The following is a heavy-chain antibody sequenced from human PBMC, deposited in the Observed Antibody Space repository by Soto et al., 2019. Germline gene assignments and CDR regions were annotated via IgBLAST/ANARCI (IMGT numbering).Heavy chain of an antibody. Sequence: SVKVSCTASGGTFSSYAISWVRQATGQGLEWMGGIIPIFGTANYAQKFQGRVTITADESTSTAYMELSSLRSEDTAVYYCAAGYYYDSSGYYFWFDPWGQGTLVTVSS. J-gene: IGHJ5*02. CDR3: AAGYYYDSSGYYFWFDP. CDR1: GGTFSSYA. D-gene: IGHD3-22*01. CDR2: IIPIFGTA. V-gene: IGHV1-69*13.